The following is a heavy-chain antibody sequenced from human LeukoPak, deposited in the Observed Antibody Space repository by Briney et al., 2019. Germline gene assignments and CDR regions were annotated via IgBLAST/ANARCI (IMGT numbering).Heavy chain of an antibody. Sequence: SQTLSLTCAISGDSVSSNSAAWNWIRQSPSRGLEWLGRTYYGSKWYNDYAVSVKSRITINPDTSKNQFSLQLNSVTPEDTAVYYCARAPEYSSGWYGMYYFDYWGQGTLVTVSS. V-gene: IGHV6-1*01. D-gene: IGHD6-19*01. CDR1: GDSVSSNSAA. CDR3: ARAPEYSSGWYGMYYFDY. CDR2: TYYGSKWYN. J-gene: IGHJ4*02.